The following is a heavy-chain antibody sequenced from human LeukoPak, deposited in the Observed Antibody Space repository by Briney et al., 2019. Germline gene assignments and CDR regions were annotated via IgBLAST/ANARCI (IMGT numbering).Heavy chain of an antibody. CDR3: AHSLYSSGWYWGEGYFSD. CDR2: IYWDDDK. J-gene: IGHJ4*02. V-gene: IGHV2-5*02. Sequence: WVRQAPGKALEWLALIYWDDDKRYSPSLKSRLTITKDTSKNQVVLTMTNMDPVDTATYYCAHSLYSSGWYWGEGYFSDWGQGTLVTVSS. D-gene: IGHD6-19*01.